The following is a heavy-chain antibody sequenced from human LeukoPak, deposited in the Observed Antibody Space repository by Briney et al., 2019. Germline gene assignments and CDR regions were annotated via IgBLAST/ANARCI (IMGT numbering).Heavy chain of an antibody. CDR1: GYTFTSYY. D-gene: IGHD2-15*01. Sequence: ASVKVSCKASGYTFTSYYMHWVRQAPGQGLEWMGIINPSGGSTIYAQHFQGRVTMTEDTSTDTAYMELSSLRSEDTAVYYCATDCSGGRCYSGFDHWGQGTLVTVSS. J-gene: IGHJ4*02. V-gene: IGHV1-46*01. CDR2: INPSGGST. CDR3: ATDCSGGRCYSGFDH.